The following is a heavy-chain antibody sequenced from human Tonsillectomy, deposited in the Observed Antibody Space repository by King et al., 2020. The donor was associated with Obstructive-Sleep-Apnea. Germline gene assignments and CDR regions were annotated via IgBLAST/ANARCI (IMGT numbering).Heavy chain of an antibody. CDR3: ARSLHVIISPFHY. CDR2: IYYSGST. J-gene: IGHJ4*02. D-gene: IGHD3-10*01. CDR1: GDSISNYY. Sequence: VQLQESGPGLVKPSETLSLTSTVSGDSISNYYWSWIRQPPGKGLEWIGYIYYSGSTNYNPSLQSRVTISLDTSKNQFSLKLSSVTAADTAVYYCARSLHVIISPFHYWGQGTLVTVSS. V-gene: IGHV4-59*08.